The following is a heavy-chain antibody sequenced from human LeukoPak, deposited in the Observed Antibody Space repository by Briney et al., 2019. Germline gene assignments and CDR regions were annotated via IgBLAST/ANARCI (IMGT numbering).Heavy chain of an antibody. CDR3: ARVGGSSGWPEYFQH. V-gene: IGHV3-11*04. J-gene: IGHJ1*01. D-gene: IGHD6-19*01. CDR1: GFTFSDYY. CDR2: ISSSGSTI. Sequence: GGSLRLSCAASGFTFSDYYMSWIRQAPGKGLEWVSYISSSGSTIYYTDSVKGRFTISRDNAKNSLYLQMTSLRAEDTAVYYCARVGGSSGWPEYFQHWGQGTLVTVSS.